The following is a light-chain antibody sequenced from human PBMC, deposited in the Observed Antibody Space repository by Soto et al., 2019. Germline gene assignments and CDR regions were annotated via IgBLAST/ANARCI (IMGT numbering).Light chain of an antibody. Sequence: EIVLTQSPATLSLSPGEIATLSCRASQSVTYYLAWYQQKPGQAPRLLIYDASKRAIGIPARFSGSGSGTDFTLTISTLEPEDVAVYYCQQRSDWPLTLGGGTKVDIK. J-gene: IGKJ4*01. CDR3: QQRSDWPLT. CDR2: DAS. CDR1: QSVTYY. V-gene: IGKV3-11*01.